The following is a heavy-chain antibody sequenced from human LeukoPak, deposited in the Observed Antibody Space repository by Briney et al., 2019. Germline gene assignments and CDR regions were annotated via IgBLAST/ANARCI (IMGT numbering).Heavy chain of an antibody. D-gene: IGHD5-18*01. Sequence: SETLSLTCAVYGGSFSGYYWSWIRQPPGKGLEWIGEINHSGSTNYNPSLKSRVTISVDTSKNQFSLKLSSVTAADMAVYYCARGAYSYVVWGQGTLVTVSS. CDR2: INHSGST. J-gene: IGHJ4*02. CDR3: ARGAYSYVV. CDR1: GGSFSGYY. V-gene: IGHV4-34*01.